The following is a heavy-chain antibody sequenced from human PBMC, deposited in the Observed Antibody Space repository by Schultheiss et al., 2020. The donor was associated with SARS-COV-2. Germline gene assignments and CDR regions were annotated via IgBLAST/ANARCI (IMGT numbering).Heavy chain of an antibody. Sequence: GGSLRLSCAASGFSFEDYAMHWVRLAPGKGLEWVSGISWNSGDIGYADSVKGRFTISRDNAKNSLHLQMSSLRTEDTAVYYCAKGSGWYEYYFDYWGQGTLVTVSS. D-gene: IGHD6-19*01. V-gene: IGHV3-9*01. J-gene: IGHJ4*02. CDR2: ISWNSGDI. CDR1: GFSFEDYA. CDR3: AKGSGWYEYYFDY.